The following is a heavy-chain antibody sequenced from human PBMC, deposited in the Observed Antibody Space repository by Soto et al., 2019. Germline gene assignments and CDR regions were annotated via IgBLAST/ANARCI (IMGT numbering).Heavy chain of an antibody. D-gene: IGHD4-17*01. J-gene: IGHJ4*02. CDR2: INHSGST. CDR1: GGSFSGYY. CDR3: ARDGLDDYGDYVGSGDFRFDY. V-gene: IGHV4-34*01. Sequence: QVQLQQWGAGLLKPSETLSLTCAVYGGSFSGYYWSWIRQPPGKGLEWIGEINHSGSTNYNPSLKSRVTISVDTSKNQFSLKLSAVTAADTAVYYCARDGLDDYGDYVGSGDFRFDYWGQGTLVTVSS.